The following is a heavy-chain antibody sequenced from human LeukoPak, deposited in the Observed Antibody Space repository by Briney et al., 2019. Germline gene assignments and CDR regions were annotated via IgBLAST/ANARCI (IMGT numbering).Heavy chain of an antibody. V-gene: IGHV4-39*07. CDR2: IYYSGST. D-gene: IGHD1-14*01. CDR1: GGSISSSSYY. J-gene: IGHJ3*02. CDR3: ARDNRRVGDAFDI. Sequence: SETLSLTCTVSGGSISSSSYYWGWIRQPPGKGLEWIGSIYYSGSTYYNPSLKSRVTISVDTSKNQFSLKLSSVTAADTAVYYCARDNRRVGDAFDIWGQGTMVTVSS.